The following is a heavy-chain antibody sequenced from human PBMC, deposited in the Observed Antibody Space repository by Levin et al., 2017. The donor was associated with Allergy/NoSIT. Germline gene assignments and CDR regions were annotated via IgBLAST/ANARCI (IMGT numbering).Heavy chain of an antibody. CDR2: ISSSSNTI. J-gene: IGHJ4*02. CDR3: ARDRGTTTIPRGRNDY. CDR1: EFTFSSYA. Sequence: GGSLRLSCAGSEFTFSSYAMNWVRQAPGKGLEWVSHISSSSNTIYYADSVKGRFTISRDNAKNSLYLQMNNLRDEDTALYYCARDRGTTTIPRGRNDYWGQGTLVTVSS. V-gene: IGHV3-48*02. D-gene: IGHD1-1*01.